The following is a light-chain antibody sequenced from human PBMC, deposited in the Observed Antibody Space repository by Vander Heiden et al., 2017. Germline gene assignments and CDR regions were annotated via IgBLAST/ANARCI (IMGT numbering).Light chain of an antibody. J-gene: IGLJ2*01. CDR2: NND. V-gene: IGLV1-44*01. Sequence: QSVLTQPPSTSGTPGQRVPISCSGSSSNIGSNAVNWYQQPPGAAPRLLIYNNDQRPSGVPDRFSGTKSGTSASLSVSGLRSEDEADYYCAAWDDSLTGLVFGGGTKLTVL. CDR3: AAWDDSLTGLV. CDR1: SSNIGSNA.